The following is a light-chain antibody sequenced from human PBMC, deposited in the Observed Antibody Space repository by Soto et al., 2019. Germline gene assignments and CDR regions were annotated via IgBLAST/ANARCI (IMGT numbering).Light chain of an antibody. CDR2: DAS. CDR1: QSVSTY. V-gene: IGKV3-11*01. Sequence: EIVLTQSPATLSLSPGERATLSCRASQSVSTYLAWYQQKPGRAPRLLIYDASNRATVIPARFSGSGAGTYSTLTISSLEHEDFAFYYCQQRRTGGTFGRGTKLEIK. J-gene: IGKJ2*02. CDR3: QQRRTGGT.